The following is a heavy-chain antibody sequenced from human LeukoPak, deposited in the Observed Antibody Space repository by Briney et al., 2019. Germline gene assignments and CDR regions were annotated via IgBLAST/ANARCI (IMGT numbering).Heavy chain of an antibody. CDR3: ARSVEMATIDFDY. V-gene: IGHV4-59*01. J-gene: IGHJ4*02. CDR2: IYYSGST. Sequence: SETLSLTCTVSGGSISSYYWSWIRQPPGKGLEWIGYIYYSGSTNYNPSLKSRVTISVDTSKNQFSLKLSSVTAADTAVYYSARSVEMATIDFDYWGQGTLVTVSS. D-gene: IGHD5-24*01. CDR1: GGSISSYY.